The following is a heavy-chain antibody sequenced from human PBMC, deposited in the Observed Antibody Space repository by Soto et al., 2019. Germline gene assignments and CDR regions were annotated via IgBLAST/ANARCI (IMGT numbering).Heavy chain of an antibody. D-gene: IGHD3-22*01. J-gene: IGHJ5*02. CDR1: GGTFSSYA. CDR2: IIPIFGTA. V-gene: IGHV1-69*13. Sequence: SVKVSCKASGGTFSSYAISWVRQAPGQGLEWMGGIIPIFGTANYAQKFQGRVTITADESTDTAYMELSSLRSEDTAVYYCATVGRTYDSSGYYYWFDPWGQGTLVTVSS. CDR3: ATVGRTYDSSGYYYWFDP.